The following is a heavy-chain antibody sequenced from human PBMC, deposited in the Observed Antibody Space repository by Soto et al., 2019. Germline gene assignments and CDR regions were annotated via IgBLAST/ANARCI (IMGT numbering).Heavy chain of an antibody. CDR3: ARGIEVGGTLDY. CDR1: GYTFTDYY. J-gene: IGHJ4*02. D-gene: IGHD6-19*01. Sequence: ASVKVSCKASGYTFTDYYMHWVRQAPGQGLEWMGWINPNSGGTNYAQKFQGWVTMTRDTSISTAYMELSRLRSDDTAVYYCARGIEVGGTLDYWGQGTLVTVSS. V-gene: IGHV1-2*04. CDR2: INPNSGGT.